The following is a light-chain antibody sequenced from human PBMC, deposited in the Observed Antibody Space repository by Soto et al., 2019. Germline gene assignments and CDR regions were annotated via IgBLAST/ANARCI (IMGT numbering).Light chain of an antibody. CDR3: QVWDSCCDLV. Sequence: SYELAQAPSVSVAPGKTARITCGGENIESKSVYWYQQKPGQAPVLVISHDSDRPSGVPERFSGSNSENTATLTISRAEAGDEADYYCQVWDSCCDLVFGGGTKLTVL. CDR1: NIESKS. CDR2: HDS. V-gene: IGLV3-21*03. J-gene: IGLJ2*01.